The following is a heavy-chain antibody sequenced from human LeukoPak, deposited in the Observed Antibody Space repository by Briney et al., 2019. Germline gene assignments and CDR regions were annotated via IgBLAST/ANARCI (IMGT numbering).Heavy chain of an antibody. J-gene: IGHJ4*02. CDR2: ISSSSSYI. CDR3: ARELVVVPAAPVALDY. CDR1: GFTFSSYS. D-gene: IGHD2-2*01. V-gene: IGHV3-21*01. Sequence: GGSLRLSCAASGFTFSSYSMNWVRQAPGKGLEWVSSISSSSSYIYYADSVKGRFTISRDNAKNSLYLQMNSLRAEDTAVYYCARELVVVPAAPVALDYWGQGTLVTVSS.